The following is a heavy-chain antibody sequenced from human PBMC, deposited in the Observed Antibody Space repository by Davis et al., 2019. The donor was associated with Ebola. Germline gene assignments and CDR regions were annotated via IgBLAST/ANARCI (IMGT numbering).Heavy chain of an antibody. CDR2: IIPIFGTA. Sequence: SVKVSCKASGGTFSSYAISWVRQAPGQGLEWMGGIIPIFGTANYAQKFQGRVTMTRDTSTSTVYMELSSLRSEDTAVYYCAREGHVDTAMVSVGLYYYYGMDVWGQGTTVTVSS. CDR1: GGTFSSYA. V-gene: IGHV1-69*05. CDR3: AREGHVDTAMVSVGLYYYYGMDV. J-gene: IGHJ6*02. D-gene: IGHD5-18*01.